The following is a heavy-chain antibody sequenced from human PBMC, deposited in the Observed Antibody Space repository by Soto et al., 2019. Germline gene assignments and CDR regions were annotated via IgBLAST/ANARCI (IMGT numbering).Heavy chain of an antibody. CDR3: ARDSCRNTSCAANY. D-gene: IGHD2-2*01. Sequence: EVQLVESGGGLVQPGGSLRLSCAASEFTFSTYSMNWVRQAPGKGLEWISYISSTGSNIYYADYVKGQFTISRDNARNSLYLQMNSLRDEDTAVYYCARDSCRNTSCAANYWGQGTLVTVSS. CDR1: EFTFSTYS. J-gene: IGHJ4*02. V-gene: IGHV3-48*02. CDR2: ISSTGSNI.